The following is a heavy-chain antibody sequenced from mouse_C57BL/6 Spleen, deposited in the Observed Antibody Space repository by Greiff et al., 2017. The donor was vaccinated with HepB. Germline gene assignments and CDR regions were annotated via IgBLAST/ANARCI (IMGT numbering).Heavy chain of an antibody. CDR2: IWSGGST. Sequence: VHLVESGPGLVQPSQSLSITCTVSGFSLTSYGVHWVRQSPGKGLEWLGVIWSGGSTDYNAAFMSRLSITKDNSKSQVFFKMNSLQADDTAIYYCAKDYDYGSGYFDVWGTGTTVTVSS. V-gene: IGHV2-5*01. J-gene: IGHJ1*03. D-gene: IGHD2-4*01. CDR3: AKDYDYGSGYFDV. CDR1: GFSLTSYG.